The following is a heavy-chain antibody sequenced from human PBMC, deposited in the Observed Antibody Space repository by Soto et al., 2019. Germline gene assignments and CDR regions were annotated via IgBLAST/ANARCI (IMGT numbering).Heavy chain of an antibody. J-gene: IGHJ4*02. V-gene: IGHV3-11*01. CDR3: ARSTYYFDY. CDR2: ISSSSSTI. CDR1: GFTFTDYY. Sequence: PGGSLRLSCAASGFTFTDYYMSWVRQAPGKGLEWISYISSSSSTIYYADSVKGRFTVSRDNAKKSVYLQLNSLRAEDTAVYYCARSTYYFDYWGQGTLVTVSS.